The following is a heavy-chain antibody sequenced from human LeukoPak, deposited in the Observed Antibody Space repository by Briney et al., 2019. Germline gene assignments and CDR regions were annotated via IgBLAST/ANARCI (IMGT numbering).Heavy chain of an antibody. V-gene: IGHV1-2*02. CDR3: ASGKYSSSSQFDY. D-gene: IGHD6-6*01. Sequence: GASVKVSCKASGYTFTKYYLHWVRQAPGQGLEWMGWINPNSGGTNYAQKFQGRVTMTRDTSISTAYMELSRLRSDDTAVYYCASGKYSSSSQFDYWGQGTLVTVSS. CDR1: GYTFTKYY. J-gene: IGHJ4*02. CDR2: INPNSGGT.